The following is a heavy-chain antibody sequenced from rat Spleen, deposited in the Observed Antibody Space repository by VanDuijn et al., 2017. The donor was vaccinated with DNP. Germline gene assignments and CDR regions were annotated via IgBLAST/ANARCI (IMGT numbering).Heavy chain of an antibody. D-gene: IGHD1-12*02. Sequence: EVQLVESGGGLVQPGRSLKLSCAASGFTFSNYDMAWVRQAPTKGLEWVASIGTSGGSTYYRDSVKGRFTVSRDNAKSTLYLQMDSLRSEDTATYYCARHYYDGSYYFDYWGQGVMVTVSS. J-gene: IGHJ2*01. CDR2: IGTSGGST. CDR3: ARHYYDGSYYFDY. V-gene: IGHV5-25*01. CDR1: GFTFSNYD.